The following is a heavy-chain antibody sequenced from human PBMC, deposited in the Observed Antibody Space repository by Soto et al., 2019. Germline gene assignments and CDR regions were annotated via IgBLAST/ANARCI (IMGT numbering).Heavy chain of an antibody. CDR1: GAPITSNY. V-gene: IGHV4-59*01. CDR3: ARVPVPGYFDWLDP. Sequence: SETLSLTCSVSGAPITSNYWTWIRQPPGKGLEWIGYLDHQGYSNYSPSLRSRVSMSIDTSKNQLSLKVHSVTAADTAVYYCARVPVPGYFDWLDPWGQGTLVTVS. CDR2: LDHQGYS. J-gene: IGHJ5*02. D-gene: IGHD3-9*01.